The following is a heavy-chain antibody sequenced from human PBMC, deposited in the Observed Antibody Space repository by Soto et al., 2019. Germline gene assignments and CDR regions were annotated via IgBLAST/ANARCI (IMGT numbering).Heavy chain of an antibody. CDR3: ARGYSHYAH. V-gene: IGHV4-61*01. CDR1: GGSVSRDSNF. D-gene: IGHD4-4*01. J-gene: IGHJ4*02. Sequence: PSETLSLTCTVSGGSVSRDSNFWSWIRQPPGKGLGWIGYIYYSGPTRYNPSLESRVTISIDSSKNQVSLNLTSVTAADTAVYYCARGYSHYAHWGRGTLVTVSS. CDR2: IYYSGPT.